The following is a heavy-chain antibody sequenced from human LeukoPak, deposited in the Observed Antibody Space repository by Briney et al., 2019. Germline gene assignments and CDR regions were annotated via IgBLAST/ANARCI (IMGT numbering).Heavy chain of an antibody. V-gene: IGHV3-30*18. J-gene: IGHJ2*01. D-gene: IGHD3/OR15-3a*01. CDR2: ISYDGSNK. CDR3: AKEVYDFRYFDL. CDR1: GFTFSSYG. Sequence: GGSLRLSCAASGFTFSSYGMHWVRQAPGKGLEWVAVISYDGSNKYYADSVKGRFTISRDNSKNTLYLQMNSLRAEDTAVYYCAKEVYDFRYFDLWGRGTLVTVSS.